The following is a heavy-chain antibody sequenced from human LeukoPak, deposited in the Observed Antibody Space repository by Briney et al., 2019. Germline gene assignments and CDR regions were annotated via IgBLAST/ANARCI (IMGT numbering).Heavy chain of an antibody. CDR2: IIPIFGTA. J-gene: IGHJ4*02. CDR3: ARDPLHYDILTGYSYSGYFDY. V-gene: IGHV1-69*13. D-gene: IGHD3-9*01. CDR1: GGTFSSYA. Sequence: ASVKVSCKASGGTFSSYAISWVRQAPGQGLEWMGGIIPIFGTANYAQKFQGRVTITADESTSTAYMELSSLRSEDTAVYYCARDPLHYDILTGYSYSGYFDYWGQGTLVTVSS.